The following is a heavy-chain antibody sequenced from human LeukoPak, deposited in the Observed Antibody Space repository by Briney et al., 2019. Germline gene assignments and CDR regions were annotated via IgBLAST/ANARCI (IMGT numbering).Heavy chain of an antibody. J-gene: IGHJ3*02. Sequence: ASVKVSXKASGYTFTGYYMHWVRQAPGQGLEWMGRINPNSGGTNYAQKFQGRVTMTRDTSISTAYMELSRLRSDDTAVYYCARYYDSSGYLIDDAFDIWGQGTMVTVSS. CDR2: INPNSGGT. V-gene: IGHV1-2*06. D-gene: IGHD3-22*01. CDR1: GYTFTGYY. CDR3: ARYYDSSGYLIDDAFDI.